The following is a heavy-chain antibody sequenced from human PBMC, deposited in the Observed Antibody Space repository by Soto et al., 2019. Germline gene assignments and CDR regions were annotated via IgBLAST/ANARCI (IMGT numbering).Heavy chain of an antibody. Sequence: GGSLRLSCAASGFTCSSYGMHWVRQAPGKGLEWVAVIWYDGSNKYYADSVKGRFTISRDNSKNTLNLQMNSLRAEDTAVYYCARENIVVVPAAMRTTHTFDYWGQGTLVTVSS. V-gene: IGHV3-33*01. CDR2: IWYDGSNK. J-gene: IGHJ4*02. D-gene: IGHD2-2*01. CDR1: GFTCSSYG. CDR3: ARENIVVVPAAMRTTHTFDY.